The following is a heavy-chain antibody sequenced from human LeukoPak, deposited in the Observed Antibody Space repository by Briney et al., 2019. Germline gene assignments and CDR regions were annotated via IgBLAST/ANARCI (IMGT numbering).Heavy chain of an antibody. D-gene: IGHD6-13*01. CDR3: ARHDSSSWGFFDY. CDR2: INHSGST. Sequence: ASETLSLTCAVYGGSFSGYYWSWIRQPPGKGLEWIGEINHSGSTNYNPSLKSRVTISVDTSKNQFSLKLSSVTAADTAVYYCARHDSSSWGFFDYWGQGTLVTVSS. CDR1: GGSFSGYY. J-gene: IGHJ4*02. V-gene: IGHV4-34*01.